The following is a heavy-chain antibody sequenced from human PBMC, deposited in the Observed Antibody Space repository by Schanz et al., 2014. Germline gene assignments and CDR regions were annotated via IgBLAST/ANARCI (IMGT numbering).Heavy chain of an antibody. Sequence: QVQLVQSGAEVKKPGASVKVSCQASGYTFTGYYMHWVRQAPGQGLEWMGRINPILGIANYAQKFQGRVTITADRSTSTAYMELSSLRSEDTAVYYCARGYGDSPTDFWGQGTLVTVSS. CDR1: GYTFTGYY. CDR2: INPILGIA. J-gene: IGHJ4*02. CDR3: ARGYGDSPTDF. V-gene: IGHV1-69*09. D-gene: IGHD4-17*01.